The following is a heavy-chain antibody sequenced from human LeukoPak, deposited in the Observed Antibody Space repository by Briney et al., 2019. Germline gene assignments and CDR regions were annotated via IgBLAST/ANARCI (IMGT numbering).Heavy chain of an antibody. V-gene: IGHV3-30*18. CDR2: ISYDGSNK. D-gene: IGHD5-12*01. CDR1: GFTFSSYG. J-gene: IGHJ5*02. CDR3: AKQHRRSGYEVNWFDP. Sequence: GGYLRRSCAASGFTFSSYGMHWVRQAPGKELEGVAVISYDGSNKYYADSVKGRFTISRDNSKNTLYLQMNSLRAEDTAVYYCAKQHRRSGYEVNWFDPWGQGTLVTVSS.